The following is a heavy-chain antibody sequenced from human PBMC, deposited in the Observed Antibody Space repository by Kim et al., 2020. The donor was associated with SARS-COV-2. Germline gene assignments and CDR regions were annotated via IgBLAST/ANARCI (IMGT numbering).Heavy chain of an antibody. D-gene: IGHD3-10*01. CDR3: ARSNYYGAGRDDP. V-gene: IGHV1-18*01. Sequence: AQKIQDRVTMTTDTSTSTAYMELRSLRSDDTAVYYCARSNYYGAGRDDPWGQGTLVTVSS. J-gene: IGHJ5*02.